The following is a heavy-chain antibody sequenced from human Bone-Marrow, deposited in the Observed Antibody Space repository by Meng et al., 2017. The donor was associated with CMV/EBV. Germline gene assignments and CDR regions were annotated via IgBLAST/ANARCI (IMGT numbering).Heavy chain of an antibody. V-gene: IGHV3-7*01. J-gene: IGHJ4*02. Sequence: GESLKISCAASGFTFSSYWMSWVRQAPGKGLEWVANIKQDGSEKYYVDSVKGRFTISRDNAKNSLYLQMNSLRAEDTAVYYCARDSRYCSSTSCYTGIDYWGQGTLVTVSS. D-gene: IGHD2-2*02. CDR1: GFTFSSYW. CDR3: ARDSRYCSSTSCYTGIDY. CDR2: IKQDGSEK.